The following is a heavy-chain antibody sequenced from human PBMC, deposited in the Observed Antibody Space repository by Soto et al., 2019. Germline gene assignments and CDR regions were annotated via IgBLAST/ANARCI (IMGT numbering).Heavy chain of an antibody. D-gene: IGHD3-10*01. V-gene: IGHV3-74*01. CDR2: IKGDETST. CDR1: GFTFSDYW. Sequence: GSLRLSCAASGFTFSDYWIHWVRQVPGKGLVWVSRIKGDETSTNYADSVKGRFTISRDNAKNTVYLQMNSLRVEDTAVYYCARGSRGEYRKDYWDQGTQVTVSS. J-gene: IGHJ4*02. CDR3: ARGSRGEYRKDY.